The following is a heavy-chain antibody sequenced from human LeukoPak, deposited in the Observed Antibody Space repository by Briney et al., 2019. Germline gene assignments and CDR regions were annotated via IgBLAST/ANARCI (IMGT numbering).Heavy chain of an antibody. CDR2: IKQDGSGE. J-gene: IGHJ6*04. CDR3: ARGRMPSEYIGMDV. D-gene: IGHD1-1*01. CDR1: GFTFSNYW. V-gene: IGHV3-7*03. Sequence: GGSLRLSCDASGFTFSNYWMAWVRQAPGKGLEWVANIKQDGSGEFYVDAVKGRFTISRDNAKNSLFLQMNSLRIEDTAVYFCARGRMPSEYIGMDVWGKGTTVTVSS.